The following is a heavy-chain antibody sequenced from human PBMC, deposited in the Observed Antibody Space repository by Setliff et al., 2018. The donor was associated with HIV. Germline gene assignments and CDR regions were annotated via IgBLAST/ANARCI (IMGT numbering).Heavy chain of an antibody. CDR2: IYHSGTT. CDR1: GGSISSGSHY. Sequence: PSETLSLTCSVSGGSISSGSHYWGWIRQAPGKGLEWIGNIYHSGTTFYNPSLKSRVSISVDTSRNEFSLKLTSVTAADTAVYYCAREFSSSSFDQWGQGTLVTVSS. J-gene: IGHJ4*02. V-gene: IGHV4-39*02. D-gene: IGHD6-6*01. CDR3: AREFSSSSFDQ.